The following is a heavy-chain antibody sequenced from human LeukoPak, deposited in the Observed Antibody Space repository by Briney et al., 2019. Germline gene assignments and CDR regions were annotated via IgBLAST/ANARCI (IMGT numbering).Heavy chain of an antibody. D-gene: IGHD6-13*01. J-gene: IGHJ4*02. CDR2: ISYDGSNK. CDR1: GFIFSNYD. Sequence: GGSLRLSCEASGFIFSNYDMHWVRQAPGKGLEWVAVISYDGSNKYYADSVKGRFTISRDNSKNTLYLQMNSLRAEDTAVYYCARGRVSSSWYSSDYWGQGTLVTVSS. CDR3: ARGRVSSSWYSSDY. V-gene: IGHV3-30-3*01.